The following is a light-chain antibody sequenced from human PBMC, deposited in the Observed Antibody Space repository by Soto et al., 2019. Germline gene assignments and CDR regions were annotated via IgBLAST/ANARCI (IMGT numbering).Light chain of an antibody. CDR2: EVS. J-gene: IGLJ2*01. CDR1: SSDVGGYNY. V-gene: IGLV2-8*01. CDR3: SSYGGSNNYVV. Sequence: QSALTQPPPASGSPGQSVTISCTGTSSDVGGYNYVSWYQQHPGKAPKLMIYEVSKRPSGVPDRFSGSKSGNTASLTVSGLQAEDEADYYCSSYGGSNNYVVFGGGTKLTVL.